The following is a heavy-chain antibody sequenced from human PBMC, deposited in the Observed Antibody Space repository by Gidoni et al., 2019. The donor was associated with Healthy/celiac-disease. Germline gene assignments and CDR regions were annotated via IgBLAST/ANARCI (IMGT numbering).Heavy chain of an antibody. CDR1: ASTFSSYA. CDR2: ISGSGGST. Sequence: EVQLLESGGGLVQPGGSLRLSCPSSASTFSSYAMFWVRQAPGKGLGGVSAISGSGGSTYYADSGKGRFTISRDNSKNTLYLQMNSLRAEDTAVYYCAKESGSYEFDYWGQGTLVTVSS. V-gene: IGHV3-23*01. J-gene: IGHJ4*02. D-gene: IGHD1-26*01. CDR3: AKESGSYEFDY.